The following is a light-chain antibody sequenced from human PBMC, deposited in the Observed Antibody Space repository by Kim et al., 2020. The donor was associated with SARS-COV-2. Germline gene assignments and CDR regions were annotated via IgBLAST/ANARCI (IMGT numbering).Light chain of an antibody. CDR3: QQFYTYPIT. CDR1: QSIYSY. V-gene: IGKV1-5*03. J-gene: IGKJ5*01. CDR2: KAS. Sequence: ASVGDRVTITCRDSQSIYSYLAWYQQKPGNVPKILIYKASTLESGVQSRFSGSESGTEFTLTISSLQPDDFATYYCQQFYTYPITFGQGTRLEIK.